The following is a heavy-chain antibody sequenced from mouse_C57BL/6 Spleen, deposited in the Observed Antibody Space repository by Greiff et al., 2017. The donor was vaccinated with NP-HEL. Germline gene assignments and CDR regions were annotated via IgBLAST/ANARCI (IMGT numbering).Heavy chain of an antibody. Sequence: VQLQQSGPELVKPGASVKISCKASGYTFTDYYMNWVKQSHGKSLEWIGDINPNNGGTSYNQKFKGKATLTVDKSSSTAYMELRSLTSEDSAVYYCARSIPIYYYGSFDYWGQGTTLTVSS. CDR1: GYTFTDYY. D-gene: IGHD1-1*01. J-gene: IGHJ2*01. V-gene: IGHV1-26*01. CDR2: INPNNGGT. CDR3: ARSIPIYYYGSFDY.